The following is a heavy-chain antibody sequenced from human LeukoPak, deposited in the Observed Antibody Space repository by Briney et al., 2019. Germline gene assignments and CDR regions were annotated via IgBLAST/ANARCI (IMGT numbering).Heavy chain of an antibody. CDR2: IYHSGST. CDR3: ARVGGGKGEYYFDY. V-gene: IGHV4-30-2*01. CDR1: GGSVSSGNYY. D-gene: IGHD1-26*01. Sequence: SETLSLTCTVAGGSVSSGNYYWSWIRQPPGKGLEWIGYIYHSGSTYYNPSLKSRVTISVDRSKNQFSLKLSSVTAADTAVYYCARVGGGKGEYYFDYWGQGTLVTVSS. J-gene: IGHJ4*02.